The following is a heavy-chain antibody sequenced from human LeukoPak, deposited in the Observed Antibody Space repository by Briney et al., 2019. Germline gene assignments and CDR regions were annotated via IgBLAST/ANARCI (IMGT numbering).Heavy chain of an antibody. J-gene: IGHJ4*02. CDR2: IIPIFGTA. CDR3: SRDARYYYDSSGYYNFDY. CDR1: GGTFSSYA. D-gene: IGHD3-22*01. V-gene: IGHV1-69*05. Sequence: SVKVSCKASGGTFSSYAISWVRQAPGQGLEWMGGIIPIFGTANYAQKFQGRVTITTDESTSTAYMELSSLRSEDTAVYYCSRDARYYYDSSGYYNFDYWGQGTLVTVSS.